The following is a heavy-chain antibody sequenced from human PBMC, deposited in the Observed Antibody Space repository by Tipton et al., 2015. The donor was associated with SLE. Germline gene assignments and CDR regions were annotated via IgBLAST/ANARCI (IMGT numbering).Heavy chain of an antibody. D-gene: IGHD3-16*01. CDR1: AFIFSSYG. J-gene: IGHJ4*02. CDR2: IRYDGSNK. V-gene: IGHV3-30*02. CDR3: AKVSLRGEHFIDY. Sequence: GSLRLSCVASAFIFSSYGMHWVRQAPGKGLEWVAYIRYDGSNKYYADSVRGRFTISRDNSKNTLSLQMNSLRAEDTAVYYCAKVSLRGEHFIDYWGQGTLVTVSS.